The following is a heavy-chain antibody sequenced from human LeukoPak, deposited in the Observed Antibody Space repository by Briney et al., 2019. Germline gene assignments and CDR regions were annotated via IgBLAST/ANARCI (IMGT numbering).Heavy chain of an antibody. Sequence: GGSLRLSCTASGFTFSSYTMSWVRQAPGKGLEWVSAISGSGGSTYYADSVKGRFTISRDNSKNTLYLQMNSLRAEDTAVYYCAKRMTTVTTPIDYWGQGTLVTVSS. V-gene: IGHV3-23*01. D-gene: IGHD4-11*01. CDR1: GFTFSSYT. J-gene: IGHJ4*02. CDR3: AKRMTTVTTPIDY. CDR2: ISGSGGST.